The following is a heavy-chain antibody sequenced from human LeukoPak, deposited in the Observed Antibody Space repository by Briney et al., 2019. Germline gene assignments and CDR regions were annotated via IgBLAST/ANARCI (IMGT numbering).Heavy chain of an antibody. CDR3: ATELRYFDWLSPIDY. D-gene: IGHD3-9*01. V-gene: IGHV1-24*01. J-gene: IGHJ4*02. Sequence: GASVKVSCKVSGCTLTELSMHWVRQAPGKGLEWMGGFDPEDGETIYAQKFQGRVTMTEDTSTDTAYMELSSLRSEDTAVYYCATELRYFDWLSPIDYWGQGTLVTVSS. CDR1: GCTLTELS. CDR2: FDPEDGET.